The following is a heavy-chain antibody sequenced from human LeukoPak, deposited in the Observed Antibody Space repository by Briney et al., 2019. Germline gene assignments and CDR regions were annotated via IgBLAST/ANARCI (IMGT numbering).Heavy chain of an antibody. J-gene: IGHJ4*02. CDR3: ARVSSALGYFDY. D-gene: IGHD3-22*01. CDR2: IYYSGST. Sequence: TSETLSLTCTVSGGSISSYYWSWIRQPPGKGLEWIGYIYYSGSTNYNPSLKSRVTISVDTSKNQFSLKLSSVTAADTAVYYCARVSSALGYFDYWGQGTLVTVSS. CDR1: GGSISSYY. V-gene: IGHV4-59*01.